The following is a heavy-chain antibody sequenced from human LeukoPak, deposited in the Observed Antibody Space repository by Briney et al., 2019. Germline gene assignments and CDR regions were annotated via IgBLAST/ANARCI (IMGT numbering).Heavy chain of an antibody. J-gene: IGHJ4*02. V-gene: IGHV1-18*01. D-gene: IGHD2-2*01. CDR2: VSGNNGNT. CDR3: ARGWRLGYCTSTSCHSYFDY. CDR1: GYTFTTYG. Sequence: ASVKVSCKASGYTFTTYGISWVRQAPGQGLEWMGWVSGNNGNTNYAQKLQGRVTMTTDTSTNTAYMELRSLRSDDTAVYYCARGWRLGYCTSTSCHSYFDYWGQGTLVTVSS.